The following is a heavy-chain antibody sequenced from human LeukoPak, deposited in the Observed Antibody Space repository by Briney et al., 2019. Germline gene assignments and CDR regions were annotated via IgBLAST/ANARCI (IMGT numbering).Heavy chain of an antibody. CDR1: GGSIRNSNYF. Sequence: PSETLSLTCSVSGGSIRNSNYFWAWIRQPPGKGLEWIGVISYTGSAYYNPSLNSRVTMSVDTSKNQFSLKLSSVTAADTAVYYCARRRGGDYGMYYYYYMDVWGKGTTVTVSS. CDR3: ARRRGGDYGMYYYYYMDV. CDR2: ISYTGSA. V-gene: IGHV4-39*07. J-gene: IGHJ6*03. D-gene: IGHD4-17*01.